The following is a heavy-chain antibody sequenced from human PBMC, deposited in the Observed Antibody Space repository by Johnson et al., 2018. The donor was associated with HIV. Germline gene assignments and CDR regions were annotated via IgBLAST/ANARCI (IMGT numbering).Heavy chain of an antibody. CDR3: AKGLVGASSRAAFDI. V-gene: IGHV3-23*04. D-gene: IGHD1-26*01. J-gene: IGHJ3*02. CDR1: GFTFSTYA. Sequence: VQLVESGGGLVQPGGSLGLSCAASGFTFSTYAMTWVRQAPGKGLECVSVISGSGGNTYYADSVKGRFTISRDNSKKTLYLQMNSLRAEDTAVYYCAKGLVGASSRAAFDIWGQGTMVTVSS. CDR2: ISGSGGNT.